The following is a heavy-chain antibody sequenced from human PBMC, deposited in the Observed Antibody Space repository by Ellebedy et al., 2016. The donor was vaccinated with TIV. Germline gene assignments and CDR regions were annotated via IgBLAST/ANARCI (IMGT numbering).Heavy chain of an antibody. CDR3: ARDSGRGYTYGPSYFDY. CDR1: GFTFSSYW. D-gene: IGHD5-18*01. Sequence: GESLKISCAASGFTFSSYWMHWVRQAPGKGLVWVSHIQNDGSSTTYADSVKGRFTISRDNANNTLYLQMNSLRAEDTAVYYCARDSGRGYTYGPSYFDYWGQGTLVTVSS. J-gene: IGHJ4*02. CDR2: IQNDGSST. V-gene: IGHV3-74*03.